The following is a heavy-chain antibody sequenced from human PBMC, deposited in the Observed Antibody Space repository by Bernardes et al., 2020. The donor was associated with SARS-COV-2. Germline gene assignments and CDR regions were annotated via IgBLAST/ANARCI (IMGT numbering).Heavy chain of an antibody. J-gene: IGHJ6*02. CDR2: IWYDGSNK. Sequence: GGSLSLSCAASGFTFSRYGMHWVRPAPGKGLEWVAVIWYDGSNKYYADSVKGRFTISRDNSKNTLYLQMNSLRAEDTAVYYCARDKPAPYYDILTGYPLYYYYGMDVWGQGTTVTVSS. D-gene: IGHD3-9*01. V-gene: IGHV3-33*01. CDR3: ARDKPAPYYDILTGYPLYYYYGMDV. CDR1: GFTFSRYG.